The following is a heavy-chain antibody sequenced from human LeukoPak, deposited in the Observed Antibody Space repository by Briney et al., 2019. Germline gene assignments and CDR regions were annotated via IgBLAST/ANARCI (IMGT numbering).Heavy chain of an antibody. J-gene: IGHJ4*02. D-gene: IGHD3-22*01. CDR1: GFTFRSHG. CDR2: ISSSSIYI. Sequence: GGTLRLSCVASGFTFRSHGMNWVRQAPGKGLEWVSSISSSSIYIYYADSVKGRFTISRDNAKNSLYLQMNSLRAEDTAVYYCASGEMYYYDSSGADYWGQGTLVTVSS. CDR3: ASGEMYYYDSSGADY. V-gene: IGHV3-21*01.